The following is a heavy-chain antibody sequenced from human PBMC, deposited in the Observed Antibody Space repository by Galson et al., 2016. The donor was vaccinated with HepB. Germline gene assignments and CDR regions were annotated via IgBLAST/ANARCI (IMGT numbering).Heavy chain of an antibody. CDR1: GDSISGGGHA. D-gene: IGHD2-21*02. J-gene: IGHJ4*02. CDR3: ARHRIPDAVTASGDFDY. CDR2: LYYNGAT. Sequence: TLSLTCTVSGDSISGGGHAWTWIRQHPGKGLEWIGYLYYNGATYSNPTLKSRVIISVDPSKNQFSLKLSSVTAADTAVYYCARHRIPDAVTASGDFDYWGQGTLVTVSS. V-gene: IGHV4-31*03.